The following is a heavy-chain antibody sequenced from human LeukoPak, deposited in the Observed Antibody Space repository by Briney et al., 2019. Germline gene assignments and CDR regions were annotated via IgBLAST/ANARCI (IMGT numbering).Heavy chain of an antibody. CDR2: INPNSGGT. Sequence: GASVKVSCKASGYTFTGYYMHWVRQAPGQGLEWMGWINPNSGGTNYAQKFQGRVTMTRDTSISTAYMELSRLRSDDTAVYYCARTGMRLGYYFDYWGQGTLVTVSS. D-gene: IGHD6-19*01. V-gene: IGHV1-2*02. CDR1: GYTFTGYY. J-gene: IGHJ4*02. CDR3: ARTGMRLGYYFDY.